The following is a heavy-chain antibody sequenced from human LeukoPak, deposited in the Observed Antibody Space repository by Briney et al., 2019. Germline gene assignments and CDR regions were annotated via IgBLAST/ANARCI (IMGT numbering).Heavy chain of an antibody. CDR3: TSLTYYYDSSGFSPDY. Sequence: GGSLRLSCAASGFTFSGSAMHWVRQASGKGLEWVGRIRSKANSYATAYAASVKGRFTISRDDSKNTAYLQMNSLKTEDTAVYYCTSLTYYYDSSGFSPDYWGQGTLVTVSS. V-gene: IGHV3-73*01. D-gene: IGHD3-22*01. CDR2: IRSKANSYAT. CDR1: GFTFSGSA. J-gene: IGHJ4*02.